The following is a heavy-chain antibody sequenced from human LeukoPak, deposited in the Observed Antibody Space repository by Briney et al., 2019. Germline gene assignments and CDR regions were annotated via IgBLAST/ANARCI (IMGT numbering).Heavy chain of an antibody. CDR1: GGSISSGSYY. CDR2: IYTSGST. Sequence: SETLSLACTVSGGSISSGSYYWSWIRQPAGKGLEWIGRIYTSGSTNYNPSLKSRVTISVDTTKNQFSLRLSSVTAADTAVYYCARRGGSPLGAFDIWGQGTKVTVSS. J-gene: IGHJ3*02. V-gene: IGHV4-61*02. D-gene: IGHD1-26*01. CDR3: ARRGGSPLGAFDI.